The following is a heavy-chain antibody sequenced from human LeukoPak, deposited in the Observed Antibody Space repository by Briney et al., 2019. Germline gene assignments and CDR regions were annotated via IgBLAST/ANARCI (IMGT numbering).Heavy chain of an antibody. CDR1: GGTFNNFA. CDR3: ARAVPGGNWFDP. D-gene: IGHD1-14*01. Sequence: GASVKIYCKASGGTFNNFAYSCMRQAPGQWLELMGGTIPMLGPANYAQRFQGRVTITADESTSTAYMELSSLRSEDTAVYYCARAVPGGNWFDPWGQGTLVTVSS. V-gene: IGHV1-69*13. J-gene: IGHJ5*02. CDR2: TIPMLGPA.